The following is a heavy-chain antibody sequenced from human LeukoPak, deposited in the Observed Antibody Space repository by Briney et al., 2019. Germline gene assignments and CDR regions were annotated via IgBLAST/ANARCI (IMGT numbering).Heavy chain of an antibody. CDR1: GGSFSGYY. CDR3: ARWGYYDYVWGSYRSYYFDY. V-gene: IGHV4-34*01. D-gene: IGHD3-16*02. Sequence: SETLSLTCAVYGGSFSGYYWSWIRQPPGKGLEWIGEINHSGSTNYNPSLKRRVTISVDTSKNQFSLKLSSVTAADTAVYYCARWGYYDYVWGSYRSYYFDYWGQGTLVTVSS. CDR2: INHSGST. J-gene: IGHJ4*02.